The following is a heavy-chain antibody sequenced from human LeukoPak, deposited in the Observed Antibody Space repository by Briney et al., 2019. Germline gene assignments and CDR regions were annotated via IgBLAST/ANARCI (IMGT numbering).Heavy chain of an antibody. CDR2: IYPGDSET. V-gene: IGHV5-51*01. J-gene: IGHJ5*02. Sequence: PGESLKNSCKGSGYIFTSYWIGWVRQMPGKGLEWLGIIYPGDSETKYSPSFQGQVTISADKSTSTAYLQWSSLKASDSAMYYCARCGSYLLDPWGQGTLVIVSS. D-gene: IGHD1-26*01. CDR1: GYIFTSYW. CDR3: ARCGSYLLDP.